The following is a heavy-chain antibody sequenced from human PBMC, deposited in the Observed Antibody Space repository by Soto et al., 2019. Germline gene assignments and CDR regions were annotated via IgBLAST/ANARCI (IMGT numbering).Heavy chain of an antibody. Sequence: GGSLRLSCVASGFNLSHPWMTWVRQAAGKGLEWVGRIKSKTDGGTADYAAPVKGRATISRDDSKNTVYLQMNSLKTEDTAVYYCTTGIYYDILTGYHNVAYWGQGALVTVSS. V-gene: IGHV3-15*01. CDR3: TTGIYYDILTGYHNVAY. J-gene: IGHJ4*02. CDR2: IKSKTDGGTA. CDR1: GFNLSHPW. D-gene: IGHD3-9*01.